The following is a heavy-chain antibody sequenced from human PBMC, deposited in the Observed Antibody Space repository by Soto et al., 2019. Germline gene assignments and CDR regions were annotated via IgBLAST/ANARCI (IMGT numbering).Heavy chain of an antibody. CDR3: ARGRIEPKRVVVAATRCWFDP. CDR2: INHSGST. J-gene: IGHJ5*02. Sequence: SSETLSLTCAVYGGSFSGYYWSWIRQPPGKGLKWIGEINHSGSTNYNPSLKSRVTISVDTSKNQFSLKLSSVTAADTAVYYCARGRIEPKRVVVAATRCWFDPWGQGTLVTVSS. CDR1: GGSFSGYY. D-gene: IGHD2-15*01. V-gene: IGHV4-34*01.